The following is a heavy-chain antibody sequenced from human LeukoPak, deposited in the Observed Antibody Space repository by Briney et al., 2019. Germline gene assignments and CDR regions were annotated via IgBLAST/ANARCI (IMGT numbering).Heavy chain of an antibody. CDR1: GFTFSSYG. CDR2: IWYDGSNK. Sequence: GRSLRLSCAASGFTFSSYGMHWVRQAPGKGLEWVAVIWYDGSNKYYADSVKGRFTISRDNSKNTLYLQMNSLRAEDTAVYYCARDPMGSLIGGSPFGELPPGFDYWGQGTLVTVSS. CDR3: ARDPMGSLIGGSPFGELPPGFDY. D-gene: IGHD3-10*01. V-gene: IGHV3-33*01. J-gene: IGHJ4*02.